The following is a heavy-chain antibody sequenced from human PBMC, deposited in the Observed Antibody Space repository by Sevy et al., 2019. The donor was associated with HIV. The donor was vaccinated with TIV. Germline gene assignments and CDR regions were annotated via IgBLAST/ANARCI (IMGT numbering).Heavy chain of an antibody. J-gene: IGHJ4*02. D-gene: IGHD3-10*01. Sequence: ASVKVSCKASGYTFTSYGISWVRQAPGQGLEWMGWISAYNGNTNYAQKPQGRVTMTTDTSTSTAYMELRSLRSDDTAVYYCARPLHYYGSGSYYTAFDYWGQGTLVTVSS. CDR1: GYTFTSYG. CDR2: ISAYNGNT. CDR3: ARPLHYYGSGSYYTAFDY. V-gene: IGHV1-18*04.